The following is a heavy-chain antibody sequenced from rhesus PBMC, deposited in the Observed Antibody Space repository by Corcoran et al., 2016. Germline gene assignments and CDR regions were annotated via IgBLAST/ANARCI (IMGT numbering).Heavy chain of an antibody. CDR1: GGSSSGGQY. V-gene: IGHV4S7*01. D-gene: IGHD1-26*01. J-gene: IGHJ4*01. CDR3: ARDPITGTTP. Sequence: QVQLQESGPGVVKPSETLSLTCAVSGGSSSGGQYWSRIRPPPGKGLEWIGYFYGSSGSTYYNPSLKSRVTISTDTSKHQFSLKLSSVTAADTAVYYCARDPITGTTPWGQGVLVTVSS. CDR2: FYGSSGST.